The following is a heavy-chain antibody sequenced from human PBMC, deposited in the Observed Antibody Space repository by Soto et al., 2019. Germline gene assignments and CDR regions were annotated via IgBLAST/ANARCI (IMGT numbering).Heavy chain of an antibody. Sequence: SETLSLTCTVSGGSISSYYWSWIRQPPGKGLEWIGYIYYSGSTNYNPSLKSRFTISVDTSKNQFSLKLSSVTAADTAVYYCARHGAYCSGGSCYFDYWGQGTLVTVSS. J-gene: IGHJ4*02. CDR3: ARHGAYCSGGSCYFDY. V-gene: IGHV4-59*08. CDR2: IYYSGST. CDR1: GGSISSYY. D-gene: IGHD2-15*01.